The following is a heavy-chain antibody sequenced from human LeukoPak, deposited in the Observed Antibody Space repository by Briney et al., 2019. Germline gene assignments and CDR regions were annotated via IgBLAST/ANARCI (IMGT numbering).Heavy chain of an antibody. CDR2: ISDDGRRT. CDR1: GFMFNGYW. V-gene: IGHV3-74*01. Sequence: PGGSLRLSCAGSGFMFNGYWMQWVRQVPGKGLVWVARISDDGRRTTYADFVKGRFTISRDNAKNTLYLQMNSLRAGDTAVYYCARTSLEVIKDYYYYYMDVWGKGTTVTVSS. J-gene: IGHJ6*03. D-gene: IGHD3-22*01. CDR3: ARTSLEVIKDYYYYYMDV.